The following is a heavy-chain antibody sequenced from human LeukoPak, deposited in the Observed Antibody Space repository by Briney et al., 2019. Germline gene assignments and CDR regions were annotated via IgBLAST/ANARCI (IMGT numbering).Heavy chain of an antibody. D-gene: IGHD2-21*02. Sequence: ASVKASCKASGYIFTNNAMNWVRQAPGQGLEWMGWINTNTRNPTYAQGFTGRFVFSLDTSVSTAYLQISSLKAEDTAVYYCARDPSSYCGGDCYLYNWFDPWGQGTLVTVSS. CDR2: INTNTRNP. V-gene: IGHV7-4-1*02. CDR3: ARDPSSYCGGDCYLYNWFDP. J-gene: IGHJ5*02. CDR1: GYIFTNNA.